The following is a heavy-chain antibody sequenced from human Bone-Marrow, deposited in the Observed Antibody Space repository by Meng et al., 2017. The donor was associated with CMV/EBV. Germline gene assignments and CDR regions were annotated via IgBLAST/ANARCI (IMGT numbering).Heavy chain of an antibody. V-gene: IGHV3-30*04. J-gene: IGHJ4*01. D-gene: IGHD3-3*02. CDR3: ARERQIGARYVIFFEN. CDR1: GFTFSSYA. Sequence: GGSLRLSCAASGFTFSSYAMHWVRQAPGKGLEWVAVISYDGSNKYYADSVKGRFTISRDNSKNTLYLQMNSLRAEDTAVYYCARERQIGARYVIFFENRGHGTLVTVSS. CDR2: ISYDGSNK.